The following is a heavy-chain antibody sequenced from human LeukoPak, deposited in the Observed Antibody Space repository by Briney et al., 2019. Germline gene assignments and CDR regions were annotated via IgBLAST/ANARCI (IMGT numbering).Heavy chain of an antibody. Sequence: SETLSLTCTVSGYSITSGHYWGWIRQPPGQGLAWIGSIYHNGNTFYNPSLKSRVTISVDPSENRFSLRLNSVIVADTAVYYCGRDQDYYGSGSHGPDHWGQGILVTVSS. V-gene: IGHV4-38-2*02. CDR3: GRDQDYYGSGSHGPDH. J-gene: IGHJ5*02. D-gene: IGHD3-10*01. CDR2: IYHNGNT. CDR1: GYSITSGHY.